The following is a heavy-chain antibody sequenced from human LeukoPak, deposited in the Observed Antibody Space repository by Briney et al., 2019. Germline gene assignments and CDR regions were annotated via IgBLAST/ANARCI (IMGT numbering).Heavy chain of an antibody. J-gene: IGHJ6*04. CDR2: INHSGST. V-gene: IGHV4-34*01. Sequence: SETLSLTCAVYGGSFSGYYWSWIRQPPGKGLEWIGEINHSGSTNCNPSLKSRVTISVDTSKNQFSLKLSSVTAADTAVYYCASRYSSGWYYGMDVWGKGTTVTVSS. D-gene: IGHD6-19*01. CDR1: GGSFSGYY. CDR3: ASRYSSGWYYGMDV.